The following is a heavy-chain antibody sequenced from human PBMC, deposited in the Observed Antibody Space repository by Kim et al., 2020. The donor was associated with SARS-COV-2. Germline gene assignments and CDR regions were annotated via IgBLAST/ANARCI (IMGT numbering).Heavy chain of an antibody. CDR1: GFTFSSYA. CDR3: ARDSKGSWGFDY. D-gene: IGHD3-16*01. CDR2: ISGSGGST. Sequence: GGSLRLSCAASGFTFSSYAMSWVRQAPGKGLEWVSAISGSGGSTYYADSVKGRFTISRDNSKNTLYLQMNSLRAEDTAVYYCARDSKGSWGFDYWGQGTLVTVSS. J-gene: IGHJ4*02. V-gene: IGHV3-23*01.